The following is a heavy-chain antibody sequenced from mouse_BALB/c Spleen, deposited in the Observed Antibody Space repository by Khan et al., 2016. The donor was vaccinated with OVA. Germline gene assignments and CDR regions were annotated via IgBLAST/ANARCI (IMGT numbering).Heavy chain of an antibody. V-gene: IGHV1-4*01. J-gene: IGHJ4*01. D-gene: IGHD2-14*01. Sequence: QVQLKQSGAELARPGASVRMSCKASGYTFTSNTMHWVKQRPGQGLEWIGYINPRSGYTNYNQNFKDKATLTADKSSSTAYMQLSSLTSEDPAVYYCARRTTGYTMDYWGQGTTVTVSS. CDR3: ARRTTGYTMDY. CDR2: INPRSGYT. CDR1: GYTFTSNT.